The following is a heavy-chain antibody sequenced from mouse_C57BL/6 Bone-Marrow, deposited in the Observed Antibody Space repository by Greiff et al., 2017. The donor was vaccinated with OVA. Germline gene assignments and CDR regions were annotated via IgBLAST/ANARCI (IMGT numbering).Heavy chain of an antibody. Sequence: LVESGAELMKPGASVKLSCKATGYTFTGYWIEWVKQRPGHGLEWIGEILPGSGSTNYNEKFKGKATFTAETSSNTAYMQLSSLTTEDSAIYYCAREYYYGSSYWYFDVWGTGTTVTVSS. CDR1: GYTFTGYW. J-gene: IGHJ1*03. CDR3: AREYYYGSSYWYFDV. D-gene: IGHD1-1*01. CDR2: ILPGSGST. V-gene: IGHV1-9*01.